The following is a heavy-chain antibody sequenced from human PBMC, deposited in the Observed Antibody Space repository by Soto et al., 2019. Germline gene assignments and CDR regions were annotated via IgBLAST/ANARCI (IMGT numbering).Heavy chain of an antibody. CDR1: GGSISSGGYS. D-gene: IGHD1-26*01. J-gene: IGHJ5*02. CDR2: IYHSGST. V-gene: IGHV4-30-2*01. CDR3: ASRPSGSGFDP. Sequence: SETLSLTCAVSGGSISSGGYSWIWIRQPPGKGLEWIGYIYHSGSTYYSPSLKSRVTISVDRSKNQFSLKLSSVTAADTAVYYCASRPSGSGFDPWGQGTLVT.